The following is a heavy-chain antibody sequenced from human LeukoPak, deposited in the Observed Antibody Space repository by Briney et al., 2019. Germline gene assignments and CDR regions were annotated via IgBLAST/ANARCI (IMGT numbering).Heavy chain of an antibody. CDR1: GGTFSSYA. J-gene: IGHJ4*02. CDR3: ASYSSGWSLSGYFDY. Sequence: GASVKVSCKASGGTFSSYAISWVRQAPGQGLEWMGGIIPIFGTANYAQKFQGRVTITADESTSTAYMELSSLRSEDTAVYYCASYSSGWSLSGYFDYWGQGTLVTVSS. CDR2: IIPIFGTA. V-gene: IGHV1-69*13. D-gene: IGHD6-19*01.